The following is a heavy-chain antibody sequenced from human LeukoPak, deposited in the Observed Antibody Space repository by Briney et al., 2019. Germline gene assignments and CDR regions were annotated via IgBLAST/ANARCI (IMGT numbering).Heavy chain of an antibody. CDR2: ISGSGGST. Sequence: VGSLRLSCAASGFTFSSYAVSWVRQAPGKGLEWVSAISGSGGSTYYADSVKGRFTISRDNSKNTLYLQMNSLRADDTAVYYCTKLAVTSRDYWGQGTLVTVSS. CDR3: TKLAVTSRDY. J-gene: IGHJ4*02. CDR1: GFTFSSYA. D-gene: IGHD4-17*01. V-gene: IGHV3-23*01.